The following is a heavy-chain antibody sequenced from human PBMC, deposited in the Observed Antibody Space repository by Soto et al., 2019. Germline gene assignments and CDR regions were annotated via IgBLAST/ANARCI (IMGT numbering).Heavy chain of an antibody. J-gene: IGHJ4*02. V-gene: IGHV4-61*01. D-gene: IGHD1-7*01. CDR3: ARDGTGTLFDY. Sequence: SETLSLTCTVSGGSVSSGSYYWSWIRQPPGKGLEWIGYIYYSGSTNYNPSLKSRVTISVDTSKNQFSLKLSSVTAAETAVYYCARDGTGTLFDYWGQGTLVTVSS. CDR2: IYYSGST. CDR1: GGSVSSGSYY.